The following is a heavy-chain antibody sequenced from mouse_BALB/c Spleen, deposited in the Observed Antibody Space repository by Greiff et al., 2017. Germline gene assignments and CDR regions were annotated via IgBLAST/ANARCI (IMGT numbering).Heavy chain of an antibody. CDR3: ARGLYYYGSSYYFDY. Sequence: LVESGAELMKPGASVKISCKATGYTFSSYWIEWVKQRPGHGLEWIGEILPGSGSTNYNEKFKGKATFTADTSSNTAYMQLSSLTSEDSAVYYCARGLYYYGSSYYFDYWGQGTTLTVSS. CDR2: ILPGSGST. CDR1: GYTFSSYW. D-gene: IGHD1-1*01. J-gene: IGHJ2*01. V-gene: IGHV1-9*01.